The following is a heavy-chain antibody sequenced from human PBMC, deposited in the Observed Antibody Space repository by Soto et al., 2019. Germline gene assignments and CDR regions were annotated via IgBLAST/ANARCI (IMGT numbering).Heavy chain of an antibody. CDR3: ARGIRRGRVGNWFNP. V-gene: IGHV4-39*01. CDR1: GGSISSSTYY. Sequence: SETLSLTCTVSGGSISSSTYYWGWIRKPPGKGLEWIGSIYYSGSTYYNPSLKSRVTISVDTSKNQFSLKLTYVTAADTAVYYCARGIRRGRVGNWFNPWGQGTLVTVSS. J-gene: IGHJ5*02. D-gene: IGHD3-10*01. CDR2: IYYSGST.